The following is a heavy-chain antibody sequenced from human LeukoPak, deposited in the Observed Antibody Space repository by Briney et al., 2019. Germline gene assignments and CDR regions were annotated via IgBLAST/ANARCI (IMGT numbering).Heavy chain of an antibody. CDR1: GYTFTSYY. Sequence: ASVKVSCKASGYTFTSYYMHWVRQAPGQGLEWMGIINPSGGSTSYAQKFQGRVTMTRDMSTSTVYMELSSLRSEDTAVYYCARDHRITMVRGVTPGTFDIWGQGTMVTVSS. CDR2: INPSGGST. CDR3: ARDHRITMVRGVTPGTFDI. J-gene: IGHJ3*02. V-gene: IGHV1-46*01. D-gene: IGHD3-10*01.